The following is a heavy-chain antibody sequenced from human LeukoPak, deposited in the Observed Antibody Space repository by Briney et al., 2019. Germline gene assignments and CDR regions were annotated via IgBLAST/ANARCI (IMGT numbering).Heavy chain of an antibody. CDR2: ISLSGSIT. Sequence: GGSLRLSCEASGFSFSAYTMDWVRQAPGKGLEWISYISLSGSITYYADSVKGRFTISRDNARNSLHLQMNSLRAEDTAIYYCAKLVSDSSSYWGRGILVTVSS. D-gene: IGHD6-6*01. CDR1: GFSFSAYT. CDR3: AKLVSDSSSY. V-gene: IGHV3-48*01. J-gene: IGHJ4*02.